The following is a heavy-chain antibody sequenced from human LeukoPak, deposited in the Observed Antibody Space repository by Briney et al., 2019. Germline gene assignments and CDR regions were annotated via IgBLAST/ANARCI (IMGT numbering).Heavy chain of an antibody. D-gene: IGHD3-10*01. CDR2: INSNNGGT. Sequence: GASVKVSCKAFGYTFSYYYMHWVRQAPGQGLQWMGRINSNNGGTNYAQNFQGRVTLTRDTSINTAYMEVTGLTSDDPSLYYCARSLSARFGERNAFDAWGQGTLVTVS. CDR3: ARSLSARFGERNAFDA. J-gene: IGHJ3*01. V-gene: IGHV1-2*06. CDR1: GYTFSYYY.